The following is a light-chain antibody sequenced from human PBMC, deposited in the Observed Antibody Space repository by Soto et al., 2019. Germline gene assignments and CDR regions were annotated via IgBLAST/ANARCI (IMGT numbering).Light chain of an antibody. J-gene: IGKJ4*01. CDR3: QQHINWPLT. CDR1: QTVSSS. Sequence: EIVLIQSPATLSLSPGERATLSCRASQTVSSSLAWYQQKPGQAPRLLIYEASNRATGIPARFSGSGSGADFTLTISSLKPEDFALYYCQQHINWPLTFGGGTKVEIK. CDR2: EAS. V-gene: IGKV3-11*01.